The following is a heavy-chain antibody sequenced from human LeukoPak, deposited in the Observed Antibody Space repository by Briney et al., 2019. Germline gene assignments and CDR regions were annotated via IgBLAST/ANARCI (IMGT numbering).Heavy chain of an antibody. CDR3: ARHCSSPNCRAY. V-gene: IGHV3-48*03. CDR1: GFTFSSYE. J-gene: IGHJ4*02. CDR2: ISSSGSTI. D-gene: IGHD2-2*01. Sequence: GGSLRLSCAASGFTFSSYEMNWVRQAPGKGLEWVSYISSSGSTIYYADSVKGRFTISRDNAKNSLYLQMNSLRAEDTAVYYCARHCSSPNCRAYWGQGTLVTVSS.